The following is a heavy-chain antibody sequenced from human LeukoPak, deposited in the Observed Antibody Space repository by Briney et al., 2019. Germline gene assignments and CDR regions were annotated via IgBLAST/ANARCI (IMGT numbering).Heavy chain of an antibody. D-gene: IGHD4-17*01. J-gene: IGHJ3*01. Sequence: GGSLRLSCAASGFTFSNYAVMWVRQAPGQGLEWVSAITSGGAPRYADSVKGRFTISRDNSKNTLYLQMNSLRAEDTAQYFCARDPNGDYKGAFEFWGRGTVVTVSS. CDR2: ITSGGAP. V-gene: IGHV3-23*01. CDR3: ARDPNGDYKGAFEF. CDR1: GFTFSNYA.